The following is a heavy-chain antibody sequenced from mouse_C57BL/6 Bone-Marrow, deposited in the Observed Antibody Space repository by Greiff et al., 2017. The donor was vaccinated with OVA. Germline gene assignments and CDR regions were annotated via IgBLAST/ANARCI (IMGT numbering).Heavy chain of an antibody. J-gene: IGHJ2*01. V-gene: IGHV1-64*01. CDR1: GYTFTSYW. CDR3: ARKHSNYGDY. CDR2: IHPNSGST. D-gene: IGHD2-5*01. Sequence: QVQLQQPGAELVKPGASVKLSCKASGYTFTSYWMHWVKQRPGPGLEWIGMIHPNSGSTNYNEKFKSKATLTVDKSSSTAYMQLSSLTSEDSAVYYCARKHSNYGDYWGQGTTRTVSS.